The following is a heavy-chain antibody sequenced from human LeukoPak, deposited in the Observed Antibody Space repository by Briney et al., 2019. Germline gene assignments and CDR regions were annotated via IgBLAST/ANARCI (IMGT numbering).Heavy chain of an antibody. CDR2: ISSSSSYI. V-gene: IGHV3-21*01. CDR3: ARGPRGYSYMDSV. J-gene: IGHJ4*02. Sequence: GGSLRLSCAASGFTFSSYAMNWVRQAPGKGLEWVSSISSSSSYIYYADSVKGRFTISRDNAKNSLYLQMNGLRAEDTAVYYCARGPRGYSYMDSVWGQGTLVTVSS. CDR1: GFTFSSYA. D-gene: IGHD5-18*01.